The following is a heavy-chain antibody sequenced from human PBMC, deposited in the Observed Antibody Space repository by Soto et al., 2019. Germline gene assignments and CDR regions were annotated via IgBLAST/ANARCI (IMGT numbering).Heavy chain of an antibody. D-gene: IGHD3-22*01. V-gene: IGHV1-69*04. Sequence: GASVKVSCKASGYTFTSYGISWVRQAPGQGLEWMGRIIPILGIANYAQKFQGRVTITADKSTSTAYMELSSLRSEDTAVYYCARDLAAYYDSSGRAFDIWGQGTMVTVSS. CDR2: IIPILGIA. J-gene: IGHJ3*02. CDR3: ARDLAAYYDSSGRAFDI. CDR1: GYTFTSYG.